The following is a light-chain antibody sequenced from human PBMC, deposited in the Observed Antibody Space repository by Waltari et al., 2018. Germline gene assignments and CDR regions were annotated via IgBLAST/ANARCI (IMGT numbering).Light chain of an antibody. CDR3: QAWDRSQVL. CDR1: NLGATF. Sequence: SDELTQPPSVSVSPGHTATITCSGDNLGATFVYWYQQKTGQSPVLVIYRDRDRPSGIPERFSGSNSGNTATLTISGTQAMDEADYYCQAWDRSQVLFGGGTKVTVL. CDR2: RDR. J-gene: IGLJ2*01. V-gene: IGLV3-1*01.